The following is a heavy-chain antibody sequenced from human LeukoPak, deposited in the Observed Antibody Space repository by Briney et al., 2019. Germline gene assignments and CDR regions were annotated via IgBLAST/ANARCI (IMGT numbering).Heavy chain of an antibody. CDR2: LYSGGST. CDR1: GFTVSSKY. V-gene: IGHV3-66*02. Sequence: GGSLRLSCAASGFTVSSKYMIWVRRAPGKGLEWVSVLYSGGSTYYADSVKGRFTISRDNSNNTLYLQMNSLRPEDTAVYYCAAGQLLWNYFDYWGQGTLVTVSS. CDR3: AAGQLLWNYFDY. J-gene: IGHJ4*02. D-gene: IGHD2-2*01.